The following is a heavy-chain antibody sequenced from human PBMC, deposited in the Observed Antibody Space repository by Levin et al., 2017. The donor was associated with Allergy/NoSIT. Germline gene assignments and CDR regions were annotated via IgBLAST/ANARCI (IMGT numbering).Heavy chain of an antibody. D-gene: IGHD3-10*01. Sequence: SETLSLTCSVSGGSISSGRYHWSWIRQPPEKGLEWLGYIYSSGSTYYNPSLKSRLTMALDTSKNQFSLKLNSVSAADTAVYYCARGVYGSGTYYNGTDYWGQGTLVTVSS. CDR2: IYSSGST. CDR1: GGSISSGRYH. V-gene: IGHV4-30-4*01. J-gene: IGHJ4*02. CDR3: ARGVYGSGTYYNGTDY.